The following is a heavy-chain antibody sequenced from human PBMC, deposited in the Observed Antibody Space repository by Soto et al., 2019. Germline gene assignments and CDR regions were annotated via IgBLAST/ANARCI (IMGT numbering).Heavy chain of an antibody. J-gene: IGHJ3*02. D-gene: IGHD2-8*01. CDR1: GYTFTGYY. Sequence: ASVKVSCKASGYTFTGYYMHWVRQAPGQGLEWMGWINPNSGGTNYAQKFQGRVTMTRDTSISTAYMELSRLRSDDTAVYYCARVRFVLTAAGAFDIWGQGTMVTVSS. CDR2: INPNSGGT. CDR3: ARVRFVLTAAGAFDI. V-gene: IGHV1-2*02.